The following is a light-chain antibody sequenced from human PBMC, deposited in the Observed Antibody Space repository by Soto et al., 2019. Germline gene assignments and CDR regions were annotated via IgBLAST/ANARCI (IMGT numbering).Light chain of an antibody. CDR3: QQSYSTPFT. CDR2: AAS. Sequence: DIQMTQSPSSLSASVGDRVTITCRASQSISSYLNWYQQKPGKAPKLLIYAASSLKSGVPSRFSGIGSGPDFTLTISSLQHEDFATYHCQQSYSTPFTFGPETKVDI. CDR1: QSISSY. V-gene: IGKV1-39*01. J-gene: IGKJ3*01.